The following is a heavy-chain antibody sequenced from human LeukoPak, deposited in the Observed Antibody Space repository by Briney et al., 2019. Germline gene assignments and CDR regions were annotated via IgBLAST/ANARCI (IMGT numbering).Heavy chain of an antibody. CDR1: SGFIGNYY. V-gene: IGHV4-59*08. J-gene: IGHJ4*02. Sequence: SETLSLTCTVSSGFIGNYYWSWVRQPPGKGLECIAYILYTGSAGYNPSLKSRVTISVDTSKNQFSLKLRSVTAADTAVYYCARFDCFGASCHFDHWGQGTLVPVSS. CDR3: ARFDCFGASCHFDH. D-gene: IGHD2-2*01. CDR2: ILYTGSA.